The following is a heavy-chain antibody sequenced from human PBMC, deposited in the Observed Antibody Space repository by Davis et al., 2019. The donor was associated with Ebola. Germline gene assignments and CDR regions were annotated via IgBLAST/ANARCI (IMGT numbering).Heavy chain of an antibody. CDR1: GGSISSCYW. D-gene: IGHD3-22*01. Sequence: PGGSLRLSCAASGGSISSCYWWGWVRQSPGKGLEWTGQISHSGNTFYNPSLQSRVAVSLDRSKNEFSLDLNSVTAADTAVDYCARDSSGSSGTFDYWGQGTLVTVSS. V-gene: IGHV4-4*02. CDR2: ISHSGNT. CDR3: ARDSSGSSGTFDY. J-gene: IGHJ4*02.